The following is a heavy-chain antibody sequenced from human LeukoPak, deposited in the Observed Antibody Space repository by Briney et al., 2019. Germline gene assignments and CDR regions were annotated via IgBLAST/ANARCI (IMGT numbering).Heavy chain of an antibody. J-gene: IGHJ4*02. Sequence: SETLSLTCTVSGGSISSSSYYWSWIRQPPGKGLEWIGSGSTNYNPSLKSRVTISVDTSKNQFSLRLSSVTAVDTAVYYCARSYNSDWYFDSWGQGTLVTVSS. V-gene: IGHV4-61*01. D-gene: IGHD6-19*01. CDR2: SGST. CDR1: GGSISSSSYY. CDR3: ARSYNSDWYFDS.